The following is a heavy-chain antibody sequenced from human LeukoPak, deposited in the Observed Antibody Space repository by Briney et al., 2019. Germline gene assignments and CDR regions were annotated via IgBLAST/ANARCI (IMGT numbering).Heavy chain of an antibody. J-gene: IGHJ5*02. CDR1: GGSFSGYY. CDR2: INHSGST. D-gene: IGHD3-16*02. V-gene: IGHV4-34*01. Sequence: SETLSLTCAVYGGSFSGYYWSWIRQPPGKGLEWIGEINHSGSTNYNPSLKSRVTISVDTSKNQFSLKLSSVTAADTAVYYCARAREDDYVWGSYRYTQWFDPWGQGTLVTVSS. CDR3: ARAREDDYVWGSYRYTQWFDP.